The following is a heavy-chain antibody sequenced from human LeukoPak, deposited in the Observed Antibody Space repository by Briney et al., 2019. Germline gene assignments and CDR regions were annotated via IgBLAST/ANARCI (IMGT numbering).Heavy chain of an antibody. Sequence: SETLSLTCTVSGGSISSYYWSWIRQPPGKGLEWIGYIYYSGSTNYNPSLKSRVTISVDTSKNQFSLKLSSVTAADTAVYYCAREGTTVTNDAFDIWGQGTMVTVSS. CDR1: GGSISSYY. V-gene: IGHV4-59*12. CDR2: IYYSGST. CDR3: AREGTTVTNDAFDI. D-gene: IGHD4-17*01. J-gene: IGHJ3*02.